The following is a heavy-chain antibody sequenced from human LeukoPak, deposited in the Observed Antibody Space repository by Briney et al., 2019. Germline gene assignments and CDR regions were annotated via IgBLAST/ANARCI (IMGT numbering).Heavy chain of an antibody. CDR1: GYTFTSYG. CDR3: ARLHFGELSAWIFDY. J-gene: IGHJ4*02. Sequence: GASVKVSCKASGYTFTSYGISWVRQAPGQGLEWMGWISAYNGNTSYAQNLQGRVTMTTDTSTSTAYMELRSLRSDDTAVYYCARLHFGELSAWIFDYWGQGTLVTVSS. CDR2: ISAYNGNT. V-gene: IGHV1-18*01. D-gene: IGHD3-10*01.